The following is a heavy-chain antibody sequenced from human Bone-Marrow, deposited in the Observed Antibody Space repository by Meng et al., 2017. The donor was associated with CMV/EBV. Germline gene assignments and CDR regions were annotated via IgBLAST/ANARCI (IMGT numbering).Heavy chain of an antibody. CDR3: ARRSSTSSLGMDV. CDR2: INPNSGGT. Sequence: ASVKVSCKASGYTFTSNYMHWVRQAPGQGLEWMGWINPNSGGTNYAQKFQGRVTMTRDTSISTAYMELSRLRSDDTAVYYCARRSSTSSLGMDVWGQGTTVTVSS. V-gene: IGHV1-2*02. CDR1: GYTFTSNY. J-gene: IGHJ6*02. D-gene: IGHD2-2*01.